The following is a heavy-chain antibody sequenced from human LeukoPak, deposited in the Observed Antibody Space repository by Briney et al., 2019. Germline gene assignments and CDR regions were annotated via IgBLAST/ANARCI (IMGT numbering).Heavy chain of an antibody. J-gene: IGHJ4*02. Sequence: GGSLRLSCAASGFTFSRYAMSWVRQAPGKGLEWVSGLSGSGGNTYYADSVKGRFTISRDNSKNTLYLQMNSLRAEDTALYYCAKDLRGYYDLEAFFDFWGQGTLVTVSS. D-gene: IGHD2/OR15-2a*01. CDR3: AKDLRGYYDLEAFFDF. CDR1: GFTFSRYA. CDR2: LSGSGGNT. V-gene: IGHV3-23*01.